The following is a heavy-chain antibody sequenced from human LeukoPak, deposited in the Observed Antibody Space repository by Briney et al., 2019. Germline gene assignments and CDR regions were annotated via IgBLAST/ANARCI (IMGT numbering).Heavy chain of an antibody. CDR2: ISSRSSTI. CDR3: ARDGEWGTTSNLVY. CDR1: GFIFNTYA. D-gene: IGHD1-1*01. Sequence: GSLRLSCVASGFIFNTYAMNWVRQAPGKGLEWISYISSRSSTIYQADSVKGRFTISRDNAKNAVYLQMNSLRAEDTAVYYCARDGEWGTTSNLVYWGQGTLVTVSS. J-gene: IGHJ4*02. V-gene: IGHV3-48*01.